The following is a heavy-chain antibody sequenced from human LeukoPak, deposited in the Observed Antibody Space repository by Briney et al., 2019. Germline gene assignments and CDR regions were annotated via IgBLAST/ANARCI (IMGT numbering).Heavy chain of an antibody. Sequence: SVKVSCKASGDTFSSYAVSWVRQAPGQGLEWMGGFIPMFGTADYRQKFQDRVSITMDESTTTAYMGLSSLTSEDTAVYYCARVKLGRPYGSTGDFYNMDVWGKGTTVTVSS. J-gene: IGHJ6*03. V-gene: IGHV1-69*05. D-gene: IGHD3-10*01. CDR1: GDTFSSYA. CDR2: FIPMFGTA. CDR3: ARVKLGRPYGSTGDFYNMDV.